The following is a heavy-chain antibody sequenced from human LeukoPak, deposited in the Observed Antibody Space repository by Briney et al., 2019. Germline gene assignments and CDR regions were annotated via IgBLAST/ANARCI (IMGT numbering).Heavy chain of an antibody. CDR3: ARDFDWGSGH. D-gene: IGHD7-27*01. CDR2: INGDGSLT. Sequence: GGSLRLSCAASEFAFSNYWMHWVRPAPGWGLMWVSRINGDGSLTNYADSVKGRFTISRDNAKNTLYLQMNSLRAEDTAVYYCARDFDWGSGHWGQGTLVTVSS. CDR1: EFAFSNYW. V-gene: IGHV3-74*01. J-gene: IGHJ4*02.